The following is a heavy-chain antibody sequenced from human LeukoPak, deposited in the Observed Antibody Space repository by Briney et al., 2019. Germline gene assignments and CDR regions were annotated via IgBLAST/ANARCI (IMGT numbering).Heavy chain of an antibody. J-gene: IGHJ4*02. CDR1: GYTFTSYD. Sequence: GASVKVSCKASGYTFTSYDINWVRQATGQGLEWMGWMSPNSGNTGYAQKFQGRVTMTGDTSIGTAYMELSSLGFEDTAVYFCARNLYGTGEFDYWGQGTLVTVSS. D-gene: IGHD7-27*01. CDR2: MSPNSGNT. V-gene: IGHV1-8*01. CDR3: ARNLYGTGEFDY.